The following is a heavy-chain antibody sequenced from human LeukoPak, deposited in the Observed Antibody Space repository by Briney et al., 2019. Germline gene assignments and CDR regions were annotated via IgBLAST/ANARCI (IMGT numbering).Heavy chain of an antibody. Sequence: GGSLRLSCSASGFTFSTYAMHWVRQAPGKGLEYVSAISSNGGGTYYADSVKGRFTISRDNSKNTLYLQMNSLRAEDTAVYYCARLNYGSGSYYPDFDYWGQGTLVTVSS. CDR1: GFTFSTYA. J-gene: IGHJ4*02. V-gene: IGHV3-64*04. D-gene: IGHD3-10*01. CDR2: ISSNGGGT. CDR3: ARLNYGSGSYYPDFDY.